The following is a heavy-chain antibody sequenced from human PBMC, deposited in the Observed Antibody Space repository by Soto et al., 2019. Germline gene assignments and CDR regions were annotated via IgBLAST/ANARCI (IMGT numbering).Heavy chain of an antibody. CDR1: GGSISSYY. Sequence: SETLSLTCTVSGGSISSYYWSWIRQPPGKGLEWIGYIYYSGSTNYNPSLKSRVTISVDTSKNQFSLKLSSVTAADTAVYYCARDRGLGSGWYGWFDPWGQGTLVTVS. V-gene: IGHV4-59*01. J-gene: IGHJ5*02. CDR2: IYYSGST. CDR3: ARDRGLGSGWYGWFDP. D-gene: IGHD6-19*01.